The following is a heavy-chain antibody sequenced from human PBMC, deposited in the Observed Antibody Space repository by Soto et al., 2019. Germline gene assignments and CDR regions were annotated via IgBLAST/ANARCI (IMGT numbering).Heavy chain of an antibody. V-gene: IGHV4-39*07. CDR1: GGSISSSSYY. CDR2: IYHSGST. Sequence: SATLSLTCTVSGGSISSSSYYWGRIRQPPGKGLEWIGEIYHSGSTYYTPSLKSRVTISVDKSKNQFSLKLSSVTAADTAVYYCARGTLYSGYESFDYWGQGTLVTVSS. CDR3: ARGTLYSGYESFDY. D-gene: IGHD5-12*01. J-gene: IGHJ4*02.